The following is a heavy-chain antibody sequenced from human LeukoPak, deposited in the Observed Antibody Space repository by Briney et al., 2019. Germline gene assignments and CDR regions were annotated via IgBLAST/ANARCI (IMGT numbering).Heavy chain of an antibody. V-gene: IGHV4-59*12. D-gene: IGHD2-2*01. J-gene: IGHJ5*02. CDR2: IYYSGST. CDR1: GGSISSYY. CDR3: ARDRLGYCSSTSCRWFDP. Sequence: SETLSLTCTVSGGSISSYYWSWIRQPPGKGLEWIGYIYYSGSTYYNPSLKSRVTISVDTSKNQFSLKLSSVTAADTAVYYCARDRLGYCSSTSCRWFDPWGQGTLVTVSP.